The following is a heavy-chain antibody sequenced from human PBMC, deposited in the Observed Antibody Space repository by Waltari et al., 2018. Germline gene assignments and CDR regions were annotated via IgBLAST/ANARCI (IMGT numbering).Heavy chain of an antibody. J-gene: IGHJ6*03. CDR1: GFTFRSYG. CDR3: AKDGYGSGRYYYYYYYMDV. V-gene: IGHV3-30*02. Sequence: QVQLVESGGGVVQPGGSLRLSCAASGFTFRSYGMHWVRQAPGTGLEWVAFIRYDGSNKYYADSVKGRFTISRDNSKNTLYLQMNSLRAEDTAVYYCAKDGYGSGRYYYYYYYMDVWGKGTTVTVSS. D-gene: IGHD3-10*01. CDR2: IRYDGSNK.